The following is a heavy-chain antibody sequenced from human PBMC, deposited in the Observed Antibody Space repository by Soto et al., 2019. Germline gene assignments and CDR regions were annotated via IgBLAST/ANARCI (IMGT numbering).Heavy chain of an antibody. CDR1: GSSVSSGSYY. D-gene: IGHD6-19*01. CDR3: ARGIEGWYQGRYYYGMDV. Sequence: SETLSLTCTVSGSSVSSGSYYWSWIRPPPGKGLEWIGYIYYSGSTNYNPSLKSRVTISVDTSKNQFSLKLSSVTAADTAVYYCARGIEGWYQGRYYYGMDVWGQGTTVTVSS. V-gene: IGHV4-61*01. J-gene: IGHJ6*02. CDR2: IYYSGST.